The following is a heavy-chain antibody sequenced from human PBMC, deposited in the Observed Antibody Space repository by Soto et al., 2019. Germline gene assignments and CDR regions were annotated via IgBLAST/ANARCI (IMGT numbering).Heavy chain of an antibody. CDR1: GFTFSNYG. J-gene: IGHJ4*02. CDR2: LIGSGVDT. V-gene: IGHV3-23*01. Sequence: EVQLLESGGGLVQPGGSLRLSCAASGFTFSNYGMIWVRQAPGKGLDWVSALIGSGVDTYYADSVRSRFTISRDKSKNTLYLPMNSLRAEETAVYYCAKMAASATNYWGQGTLVTASS. D-gene: IGHD2-15*01. CDR3: AKMAASATNY.